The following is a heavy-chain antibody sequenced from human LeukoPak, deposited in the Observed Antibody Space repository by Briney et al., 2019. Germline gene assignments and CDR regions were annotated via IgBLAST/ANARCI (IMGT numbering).Heavy chain of an antibody. Sequence: PGGSLRLSCAASGFTFPSYWMTWVRQAPGKGLEWVANIKQDGSDKYYVDSVKGRFTISRDNAKNSLYLQMNSLRAEDTAVYYCAVLVVPAAISSWFDPWGQGTLVTVSS. D-gene: IGHD2-2*01. J-gene: IGHJ5*02. V-gene: IGHV3-7*01. CDR2: IKQDGSDK. CDR3: AVLVVPAAISSWFDP. CDR1: GFTFPSYW.